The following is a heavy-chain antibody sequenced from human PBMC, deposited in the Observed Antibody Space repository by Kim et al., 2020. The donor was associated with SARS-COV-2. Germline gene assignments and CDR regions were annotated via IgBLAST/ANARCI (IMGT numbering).Heavy chain of an antibody. Sequence: GGSLRLSCAASGFTFSSYAMSWVRQAPGKGLEWVSVIYSGGSSTYYADSVKGRFTISRDNSKNTLYLQMNSLRAEDTAVYYCASSRWAGLGAFDIWGQGTMVTVSS. D-gene: IGHD2-15*01. CDR2: IYSGGSST. V-gene: IGHV3-23*03. J-gene: IGHJ3*02. CDR1: GFTFSSYA. CDR3: ASSRWAGLGAFDI.